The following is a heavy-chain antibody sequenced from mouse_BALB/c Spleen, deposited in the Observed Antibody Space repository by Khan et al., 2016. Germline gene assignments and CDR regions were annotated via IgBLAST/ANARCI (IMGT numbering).Heavy chain of an antibody. CDR2: ISYSGST. Sequence: VQLKESGPGLVKPSQSLSLTCTVSGYSITSDYVWNWIRQSAGNKLEWMGYISYSGSTSYNPSLKSRISITRDTSKNQFFLQLNSVTTEDTATYYCARTLLLLYCFDYWGQGTTLTVSS. CDR3: ARTLLLLYCFDY. J-gene: IGHJ2*01. D-gene: IGHD1-2*01. V-gene: IGHV3-2*02. CDR1: GYSITSDYV.